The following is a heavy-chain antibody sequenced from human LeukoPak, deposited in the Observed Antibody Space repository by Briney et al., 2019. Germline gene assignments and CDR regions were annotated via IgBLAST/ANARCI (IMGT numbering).Heavy chain of an antibody. CDR3: AGGGSGGSYCFDY. CDR1: GGTFSSYA. J-gene: IGHJ4*02. V-gene: IGHV1-69*05. D-gene: IGHD1-26*01. CDR2: IIPIFGTA. Sequence: SVTVSCKASGGTFSSYAISWLRQAPGQGLEWMGGIIPIFGTANYAQKFQGRVTITTDESTSTAYMERSSLGSEDTAVYYGAGGGSGGSYCFDYWGQGALVTVSS.